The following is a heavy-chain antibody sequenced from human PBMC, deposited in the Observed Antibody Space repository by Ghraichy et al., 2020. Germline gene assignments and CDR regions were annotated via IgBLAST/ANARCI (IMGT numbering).Heavy chain of an antibody. CDR1: GGSISSYY. J-gene: IGHJ4*02. Sequence: SETLSLTCTVSGGSISSYYWSWIRQPPGKGLEWIGYIYYSGSTNYNPSLKSRVTISVDTSKNQFSLKLSSVTAADTAVYYCARLHPRALWGQGTLVTVSS. CDR2: IYYSGST. V-gene: IGHV4-59*08. CDR3: ARLHPRAL.